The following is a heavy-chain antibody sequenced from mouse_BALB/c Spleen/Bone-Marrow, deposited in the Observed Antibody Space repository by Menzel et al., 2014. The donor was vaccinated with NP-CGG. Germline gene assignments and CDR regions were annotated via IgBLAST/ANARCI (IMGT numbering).Heavy chain of an antibody. J-gene: IGHJ4*01. CDR3: TRYVGYAMEY. Sequence: LQQSGSELVMPGASVKPYCKASGYTFTSYWMHWVKQRPGQGLEWIGNIYPGSGRTNYDEKFKSKATLTVDTSSSTAYMQLSSLTSEDSAVYYCTRYVGYAMEYWGPGTPVTVSS. CDR2: IYPGSGRT. V-gene: IGHV1S22*01. D-gene: IGHD3-3*01. CDR1: GYTFTSYW.